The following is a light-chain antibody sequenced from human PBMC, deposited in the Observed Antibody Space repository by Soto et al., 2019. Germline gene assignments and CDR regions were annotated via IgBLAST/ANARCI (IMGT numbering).Light chain of an antibody. Sequence: DIVCTQPPATLASFPGDRVTLSCRSSQYINTRLACYQHRPRQAPRLLIYQTSIRAAGVPDWFSGSGSGTDFTLTIIRLEPEDFAVYYCQQYGSSPITFGQGTRLEI. CDR1: QYINTR. CDR3: QQYGSSPIT. CDR2: QTS. J-gene: IGKJ5*01. V-gene: IGKV3-20*01.